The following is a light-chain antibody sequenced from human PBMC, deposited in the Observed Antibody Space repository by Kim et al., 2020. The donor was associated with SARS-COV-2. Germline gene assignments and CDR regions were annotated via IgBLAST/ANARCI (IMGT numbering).Light chain of an antibody. CDR2: GRN. CDR1: SLRSPS. CDR3: TSRDSSGYHVI. Sequence: LGHTGTMTFQGDSLRSPSANWYKQSPRQSPVLVLHGRNSRPSGIPDRFSGFRSGDTASLTITGAQAEDEADYYGTSRDSSGYHVIFGGGTQLTVL. V-gene: IGLV3-19*01. J-gene: IGLJ2*01.